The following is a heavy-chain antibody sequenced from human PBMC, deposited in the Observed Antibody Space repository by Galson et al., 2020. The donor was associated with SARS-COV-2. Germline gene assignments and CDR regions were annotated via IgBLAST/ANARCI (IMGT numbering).Heavy chain of an antibody. D-gene: IGHD6-19*01. V-gene: IGHV3-23*01. Sequence: GGSLRLSCAASGFAFGSYAMGWVRQAPGKGLEWFSTVSSSGDRAFYPDSVRGRPTGSRDNSNNTLYLQMNSLRVEEPAIYYGAKDSGRSGWDYDYWGQGTRGTGSS. J-gene: IGHJ4*02. CDR1: GFAFGSYA. CDR3: AKDSGRSGWDYDY. CDR2: VSSSGDRA.